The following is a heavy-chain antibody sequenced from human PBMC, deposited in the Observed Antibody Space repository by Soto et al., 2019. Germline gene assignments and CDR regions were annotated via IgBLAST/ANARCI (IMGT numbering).Heavy chain of an antibody. V-gene: IGHV4-30-4*01. CDR2: IYYTGKT. Sequence: QVQLQESGPGLVKPSQTLSLTCSVSGDYIHVGGYYWTWIRQRPGKGLEWMGYIYYTGKTYYNPSLESRLTMSVDRSKNQFSLRLTSVTAADTAVYFCGRDITSNANCIDPWGQGTLVTVSS. CDR1: GDYIHVGGYY. CDR3: GRDITSNANCIDP. D-gene: IGHD2-2*01. J-gene: IGHJ5*02.